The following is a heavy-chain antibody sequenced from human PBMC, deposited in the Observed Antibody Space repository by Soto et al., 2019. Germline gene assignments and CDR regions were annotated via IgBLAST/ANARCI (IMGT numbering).Heavy chain of an antibody. D-gene: IGHD1-7*01. V-gene: IGHV3-11*01. CDR2: ITSSGSTI. CDR3: ARGSGTVAY. J-gene: IGHJ4*02. Sequence: QVQLVESGGGLVKPGGSLRLSCAVSGFIFSDYDRNWVRQAPGKGLEWVSYITSSGSTIHYADSVKGRFTVSRDNGKNSLYLQMHSLRAEDTAVYYCARGSGTVAYWGQGTLVTVSS. CDR1: GFIFSDYD.